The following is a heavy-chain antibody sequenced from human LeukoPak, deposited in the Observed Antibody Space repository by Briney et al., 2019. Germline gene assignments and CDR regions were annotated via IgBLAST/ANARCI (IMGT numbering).Heavy chain of an antibody. CDR1: GGSISSYY. D-gene: IGHD1-26*01. J-gene: IGHJ4*01. V-gene: IGHV4-59*01. Sequence: SETLSLTCTVSGGSISSYYWSWIRQPPGKGLEWIGYIYYSGSTNYNPSLKSRVTISVDTSKNQFSLKLSSVTAADTAVYYCARACPYTGNCDFDYWGHVTLVNVSS. CDR3: ARACPYTGNCDFDY. CDR2: IYYSGST.